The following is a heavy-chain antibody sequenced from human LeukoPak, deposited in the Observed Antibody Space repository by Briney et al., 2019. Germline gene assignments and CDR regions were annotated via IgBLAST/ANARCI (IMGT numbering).Heavy chain of an antibody. CDR2: IKQDGSEK. J-gene: IGHJ3*02. CDR1: GFTFSSYW. D-gene: IGHD3-22*01. Sequence: GGSLRLSCAASGFTFSSYWMSWVRQAPGKGLEWVANIKQDGSEKYHVDSVKGRFTISRDNAKNSLYLQMNSLRAEDTAVYYCARAKFDSSGYYYRGFDIWGQGTMVTVSS. CDR3: ARAKFDSSGYYYRGFDI. V-gene: IGHV3-7*04.